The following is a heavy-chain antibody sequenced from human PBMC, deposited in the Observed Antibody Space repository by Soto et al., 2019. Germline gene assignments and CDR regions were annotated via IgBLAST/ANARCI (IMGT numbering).Heavy chain of an antibody. CDR3: ARPHPLLIGTDAFDI. V-gene: IGHV2-5*01. CDR1: GFSLTTSGAG. J-gene: IGHJ3*02. Sequence: QITLKESGPTLVKPTQTLTLTCSFSGFSLTTSGAGVGWIRQPPGKALEWLAVIYWNDDKRYSPSLKTRLTITKDTSKNQAFLTTTNMDPVDIATYYCARPHPLLIGTDAFDIWGQGTMVTVSS. CDR2: IYWNDDK.